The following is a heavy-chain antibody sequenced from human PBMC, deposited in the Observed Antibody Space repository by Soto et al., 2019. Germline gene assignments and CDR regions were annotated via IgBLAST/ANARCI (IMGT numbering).Heavy chain of an antibody. CDR1: GGSISSYY. V-gene: IGHV4-59*08. Sequence: SETLSLTCTVSGGSISSYYWSWIRQPPGKGLEWIGYIYYSGSTNYNPSLKSRVTISVDTFKNQFSLKLSSVTAADTAVYYCATNLDFRLIVVVPAAQGSYMDVWGKGTTVTVSS. J-gene: IGHJ6*03. CDR3: ATNLDFRLIVVVPAAQGSYMDV. D-gene: IGHD2-2*01. CDR2: IYYSGST.